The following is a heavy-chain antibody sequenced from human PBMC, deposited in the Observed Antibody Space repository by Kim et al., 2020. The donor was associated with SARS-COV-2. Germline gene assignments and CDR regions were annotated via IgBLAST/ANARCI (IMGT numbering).Heavy chain of an antibody. V-gene: IGHV3-11*04. Sequence: RRCGRPIDSAEQVKGLITISRDKAKNSLYLQMNSLGAEDTAVYYCARDSDYWGQGTLVTVSS. CDR3: ARDSDY. CDR2: RRCGRPI. J-gene: IGHJ4*02.